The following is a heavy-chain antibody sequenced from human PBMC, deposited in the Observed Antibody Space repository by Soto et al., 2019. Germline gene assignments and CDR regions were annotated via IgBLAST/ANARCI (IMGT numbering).Heavy chain of an antibody. D-gene: IGHD5-12*01. Sequence: GESLKISCKGSGYSFVSYWIGWVRQMPGKGLEWMWIIYPGDSDTRYSPSFQGQVTISADKSITTVYLQWSSLKASDTAMYYCARTDRYEIDYWRQGTLVTVSS. J-gene: IGHJ4*02. CDR1: GYSFVSYW. V-gene: IGHV5-51*01. CDR2: IYPGDSDT. CDR3: ARTDRYEIDY.